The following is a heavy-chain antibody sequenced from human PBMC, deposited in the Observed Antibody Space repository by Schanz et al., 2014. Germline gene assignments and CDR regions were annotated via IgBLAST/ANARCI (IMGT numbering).Heavy chain of an antibody. D-gene: IGHD3-10*01. CDR1: GFSFSTYA. CDR2: ISGRGDST. Sequence: EVQLVESGGGLAQPGGSLRLSCAASGFSFSTYAMNWVRQAPGKGLEWVSLISGRGDSTHYADSVKGRFTISRDNSRKTLSLQMNSLRAEDTAVYYCAVLGGFGELPLDYRGQGTLVTVSS. J-gene: IGHJ4*02. CDR3: AVLGGFGELPLDY. V-gene: IGHV3-23*04.